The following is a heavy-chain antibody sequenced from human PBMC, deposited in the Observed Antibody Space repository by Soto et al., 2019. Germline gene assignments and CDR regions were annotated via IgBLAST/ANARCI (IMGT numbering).Heavy chain of an antibody. V-gene: IGHV1-69*13. CDR3: ARDLSIAARPVAFDI. CDR1: GGTFSSYA. CDR2: IIPIFGTA. Sequence: SVKVSCKASGGTFSSYAISWVRQAPGQGLEWMGGIIPIFGTANYAQKFQGRVTITADESTSTAYMELSSLRSGDTAVYYCARDLSIAARPVAFDIWGQGTMVTVSS. J-gene: IGHJ3*02. D-gene: IGHD6-6*01.